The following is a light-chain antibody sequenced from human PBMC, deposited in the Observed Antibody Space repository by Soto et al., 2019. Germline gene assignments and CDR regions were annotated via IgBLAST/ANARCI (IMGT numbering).Light chain of an antibody. J-gene: IGKJ1*01. CDR1: QDISNY. Sequence: DIQMTQSPSSLSASVGDRVTITCRASQDISNYLAWYQQKPGKVPKLLIYAASTLQSGVPSRFSGSGSVTDFTLTISSLQPEDVATYYCQKCNSAPWTFGQGTKVEI. CDR3: QKCNSAPWT. CDR2: AAS. V-gene: IGKV1-27*01.